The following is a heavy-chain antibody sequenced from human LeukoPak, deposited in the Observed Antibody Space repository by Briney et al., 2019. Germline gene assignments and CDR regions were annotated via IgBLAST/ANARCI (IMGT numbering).Heavy chain of an antibody. CDR3: AKDRSGYSGYDTPPDWFDP. D-gene: IGHD5-12*01. J-gene: IGHJ5*02. Sequence: PGGSLRLSCAASGFTFSSYAMSWVRQAPGKGLEWVSAISGSGGSTYYADSVKGRFTISRDNSKNTLCLQMNSLRAEDTAVYYCAKDRSGYSGYDTPPDWFDPWGQGTLVTVSS. V-gene: IGHV3-23*01. CDR2: ISGSGGST. CDR1: GFTFSSYA.